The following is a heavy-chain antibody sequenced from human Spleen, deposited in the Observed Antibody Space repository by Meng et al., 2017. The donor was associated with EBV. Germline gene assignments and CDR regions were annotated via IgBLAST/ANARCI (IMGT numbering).Heavy chain of an antibody. CDR1: GGTVRSDP. CDR2: LIPKSDAP. Sequence: QLHCGQSGAEGKTPGSSVKVSCKTSGGTVRSDPVSWVRQAPGQGLEWLGGLIPKSDAPYYAQKFQDRVTITADESTSTHYMDLRGLRSEDTAVYYCASESGRGFTPDYWGQGTLVTVSS. D-gene: IGHD3-10*01. CDR3: ASESGRGFTPDY. J-gene: IGHJ4*02. V-gene: IGHV1-69*01.